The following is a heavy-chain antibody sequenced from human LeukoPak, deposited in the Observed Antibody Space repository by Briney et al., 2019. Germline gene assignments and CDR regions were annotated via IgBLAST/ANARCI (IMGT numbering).Heavy chain of an antibody. CDR1: GGPISSGDYY. V-gene: IGHV4-30-4*08. CDR2: IYYSGST. Sequence: SETLSLTCTVSGGPISSGDYYWSWIRQPPGKGLEWIGYIYYSGSTYYNPSLKSRVTISVDTSKNQFSLKLSSVTAADTAVYHCASGHFGVVRAFDYWGQGTLVTVSS. CDR3: ASGHFGVVRAFDY. J-gene: IGHJ4*02. D-gene: IGHD3-3*01.